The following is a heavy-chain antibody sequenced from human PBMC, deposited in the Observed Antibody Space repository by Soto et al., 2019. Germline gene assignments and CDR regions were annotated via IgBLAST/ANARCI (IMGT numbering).Heavy chain of an antibody. CDR1: GRTFSNNW. J-gene: IGHJ4*02. CDR3: VRGFAYFDQ. Sequence: GALRLSGAGSGRTFSNNWMSWVRQAPGKGPEWVANIKGDGSESYYVDSVQGRFTISRDNAKNSLYLQMNNLRVEDTALYYCVRGFAYFDQWGQGTLVTVSP. V-gene: IGHV3-7*05. CDR2: IKGDGSES.